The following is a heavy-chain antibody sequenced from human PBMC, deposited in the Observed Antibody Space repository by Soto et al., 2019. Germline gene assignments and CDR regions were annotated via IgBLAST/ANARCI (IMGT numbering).Heavy chain of an antibody. CDR3: ARAGYYYDSSGYYLPYDY. CDR2: IIPIFGTA. V-gene: IGHV1-69*13. J-gene: IGHJ4*02. Sequence: SVKVSCKASGGTFSSYSISWVRQGPGQGLEWMGGIIPIFGTANYAQKFQGRVTITADESTSTAYMELSSLRSEDTAVYYCARAGYYYDSSGYYLPYDYWGQGTLVTVSS. D-gene: IGHD3-22*01. CDR1: GGTFSSYS.